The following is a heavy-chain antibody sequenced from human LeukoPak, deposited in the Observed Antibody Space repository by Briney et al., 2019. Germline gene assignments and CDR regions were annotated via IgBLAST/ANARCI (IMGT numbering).Heavy chain of an antibody. Sequence: SETLSLTCTVPGGSISNYYWSWIRQPPGKGLEWIGDVYYTGSTNYNPSLKSRVTISIHTSKNQFSLRLISVTAADTAIYYCARDTGYYDGSGIFDYWGQGTLVTVSS. CDR1: GGSISNYY. J-gene: IGHJ4*02. V-gene: IGHV4-59*01. CDR2: VYYTGST. D-gene: IGHD3-22*01. CDR3: ARDTGYYDGSGIFDY.